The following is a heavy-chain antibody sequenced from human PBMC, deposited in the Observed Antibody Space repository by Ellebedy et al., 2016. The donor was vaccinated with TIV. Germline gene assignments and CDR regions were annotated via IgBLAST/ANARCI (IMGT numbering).Heavy chain of an antibody. V-gene: IGHV4-34*01. Sequence: SETLSLTCAVYGGSFSGYYWSWIRQPPGKGLEWIGEINHSGSTNYNPSLKSRVTISVDTSKNQFSLKLNSVTAADTAVYYCAKLGWGNPSDLDFWGQGTLVTVSS. CDR2: INHSGST. D-gene: IGHD2-21*01. CDR1: GGSFSGYY. J-gene: IGHJ4*02. CDR3: AKLGWGNPSDLDF.